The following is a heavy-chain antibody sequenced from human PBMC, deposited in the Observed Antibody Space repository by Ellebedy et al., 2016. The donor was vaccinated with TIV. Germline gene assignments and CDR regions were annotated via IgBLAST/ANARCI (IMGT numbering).Heavy chain of an antibody. V-gene: IGHV1-2*02. CDR1: GYTFTGYY. J-gene: IGHJ6*01. Sequence: ASVKVSCKASGYTFTGYYMHWVRQAPGQGLEWMGWINPNSGGTNFAQKFQDRVTMTRDTSISTAYMEVTRLRSDDTAVYYCARDARRGSGRLNYYGMDVWGQGTTVTVSS. CDR2: INPNSGGT. CDR3: ARDARRGSGRLNYYGMDV. D-gene: IGHD3-10*01.